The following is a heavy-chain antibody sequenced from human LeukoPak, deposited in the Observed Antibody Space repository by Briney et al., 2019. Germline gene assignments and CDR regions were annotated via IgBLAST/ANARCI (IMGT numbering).Heavy chain of an antibody. V-gene: IGHV4-30-2*01. CDR3: AIESGSAYYYGMDV. D-gene: IGHD3-3*01. CDR2: IYHSGST. Sequence: SETLSLTCAVSGGSISSGGYSWSWIRQPPGKGLEWIGYIYHSGSTYYNPSLKSRVTISVDRSKNQFSLKLSSVTAADTAVYYCAIESGSAYYYGMDVWGQGTTVTVSS. J-gene: IGHJ6*02. CDR1: GGSISSGGYS.